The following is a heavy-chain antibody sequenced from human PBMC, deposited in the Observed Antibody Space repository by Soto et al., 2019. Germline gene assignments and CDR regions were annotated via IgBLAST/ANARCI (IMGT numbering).Heavy chain of an antibody. CDR1: GFTFSSYS. Sequence: EVQLVESGGGLVQPGGSLRLSCAASGFTFSSYSMNWVRQAPGKGLEWVSYISSSSSTIYYADSVKGRFTISRDNAKNSLYLQMNSLRDEDTAVYYCASWVSALRYYFDYWGQGTLVTVSS. J-gene: IGHJ4*02. CDR3: ASWVSALRYYFDY. V-gene: IGHV3-48*02. D-gene: IGHD6-13*01. CDR2: ISSSSSTI.